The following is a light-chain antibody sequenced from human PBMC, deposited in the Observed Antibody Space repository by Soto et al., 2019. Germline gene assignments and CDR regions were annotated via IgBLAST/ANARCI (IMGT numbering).Light chain of an antibody. J-gene: IGKJ2*01. CDR1: QSISSW. V-gene: IGKV1-5*03. CDR3: QQYSSYPYT. CDR2: KAS. Sequence: DIQMTQSPSTLSASVGDRVTITCRASQSISSWLTWYQQKPGKAPKLLIYKASSLDSGVPSRFSGSGSGTEFTLTISSLQPDDFATYYCQQYSSYPYTFGQGTKLEIK.